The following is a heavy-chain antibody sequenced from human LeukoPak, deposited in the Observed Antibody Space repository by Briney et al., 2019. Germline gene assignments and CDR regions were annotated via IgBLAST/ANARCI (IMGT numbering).Heavy chain of an antibody. D-gene: IGHD3-22*01. V-gene: IGHV3-23*01. CDR1: GFTFGDYA. J-gene: IGHJ4*02. CDR2: VSGSGGST. Sequence: GGSLRLSCTASGFTFGDYAMSWVRQAPGKGLEWVSGVSGSGGSTYYADSVKGRFTISRDNSKNTLYLQMNSLRAEDTAVYYCAKGGPGYYDSSRFDYWGQGTLVTVSS. CDR3: AKGGPGYYDSSRFDY.